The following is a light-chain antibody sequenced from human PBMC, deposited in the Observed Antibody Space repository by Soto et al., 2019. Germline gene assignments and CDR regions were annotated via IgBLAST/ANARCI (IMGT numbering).Light chain of an antibody. V-gene: IGLV2-14*01. CDR3: SSLTGSTPLYV. Sequence: SVLTQPASLSGSPGQSITISCTGTSGDVSGYNYVSWYQQHPGKAPKLMIYEVRNRPSGVSNRFSGSKSGNTASLTISGLQAEDEADYYCSSLTGSTPLYVFGTGTKVTVL. CDR1: SGDVSGYNY. J-gene: IGLJ1*01. CDR2: EVR.